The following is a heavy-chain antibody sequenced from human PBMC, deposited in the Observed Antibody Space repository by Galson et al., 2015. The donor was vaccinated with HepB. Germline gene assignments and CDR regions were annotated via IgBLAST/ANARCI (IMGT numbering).Heavy chain of an antibody. CDR2: IIPIFGTA. D-gene: IGHD3-22*01. J-gene: IGHJ4*02. CDR3: ARDTYYYDSSGYPGFDY. Sequence: SVTVSCKASGGTFSSYAISWVRQAPGQGLEWMGGIIPIFGTANYAQKFQGRVTITADESTSTAYMELSSLRSEDTAVYYCARDTYYYDSSGYPGFDYWGQGTLVTVSS. CDR1: GGTFSSYA. V-gene: IGHV1-69*13.